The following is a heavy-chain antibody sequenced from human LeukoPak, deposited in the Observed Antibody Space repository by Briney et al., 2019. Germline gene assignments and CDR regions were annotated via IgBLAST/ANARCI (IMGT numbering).Heavy chain of an antibody. CDR1: GYTFTGYY. D-gene: IGHD2-15*01. CDR2: INPNSGGT. Sequence: ASGKVSCKASGYTFTGYYMHWGRQAPGQGLEWMGWINPNSGGTNYAQKFPGRVTMTRSTAISTAYMELSRLRSDATAEYYCAWVVVAATIYGMDVWGQGTTVTVSS. J-gene: IGHJ6*02. CDR3: AWVVVAATIYGMDV. V-gene: IGHV1-2*02.